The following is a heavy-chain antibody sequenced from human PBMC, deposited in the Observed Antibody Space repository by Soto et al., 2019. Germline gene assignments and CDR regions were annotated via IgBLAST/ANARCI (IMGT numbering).Heavy chain of an antibody. CDR2: IYYSGST. CDR1: GGSISSSSYY. J-gene: IGHJ4*02. D-gene: IGHD3-9*01. CDR3: ARQRYFDWLSPYYFDY. V-gene: IGHV4-39*01. Sequence: SETLSLTCTVSGGSISSSSYYWGWIRQPPGKGLEWIGSIYYSGSTYYNPSLKSRVTISVDTSKNQFSLKLSSVTAADTAVYYCARQRYFDWLSPYYFDYWGQGTLVTVSS.